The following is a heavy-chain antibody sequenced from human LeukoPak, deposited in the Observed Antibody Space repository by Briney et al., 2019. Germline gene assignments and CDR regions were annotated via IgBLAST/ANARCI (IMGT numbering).Heavy chain of an antibody. V-gene: IGHV3-53*05. CDR1: GFIVSSCY. CDR3: ARGVAAAAATAIDH. J-gene: IGHJ4*02. D-gene: IGHD6-13*01. CDR2: IHRDDKT. Sequence: GGSLRLSCAASGFIVSSCYMYWVRQAPGKGLEWVSFIHRDDKTYYADSVKGRFTISRDNSKNTLYLQMNSLRAEDTAVYYCARGVAAAAATAIDHWGQGTLVTVSS.